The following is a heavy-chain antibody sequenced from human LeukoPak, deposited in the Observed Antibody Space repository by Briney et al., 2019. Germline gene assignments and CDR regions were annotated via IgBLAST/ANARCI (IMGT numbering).Heavy chain of an antibody. J-gene: IGHJ4*02. CDR1: GFTFSSFD. Sequence: GGSLRLSCAASGFTFSSFDMHWVRQATGKGLEWVSGIGNTGDTYYPGSVKGRFTISRDNAKNSLYLQMNSLRAEDTAVYYCARVTGWYFDYWGQGTLVTVSS. V-gene: IGHV3-13*04. CDR2: IGNTGDT. D-gene: IGHD6-19*01. CDR3: ARVTGWYFDY.